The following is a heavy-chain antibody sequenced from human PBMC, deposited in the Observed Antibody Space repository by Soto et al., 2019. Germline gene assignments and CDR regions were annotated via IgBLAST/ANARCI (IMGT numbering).Heavy chain of an antibody. CDR1: GGSVSSGSNF. CDR3: ARGRAEWLGPEFDS. V-gene: IGHV4-61*01. J-gene: IGHJ4*02. Sequence: QVQLQESGPGLVKPSETLSLTCTVSGGSVSSGSNFWSWIRQPPGKGLEWIGYIYYRGSPNYNPSLKSRVTISLDTSKNQFSLKLNSMTAADTAVYYCARGRAEWLGPEFDSWGQGTLVTVSS. D-gene: IGHD6-19*01. CDR2: IYYRGSP.